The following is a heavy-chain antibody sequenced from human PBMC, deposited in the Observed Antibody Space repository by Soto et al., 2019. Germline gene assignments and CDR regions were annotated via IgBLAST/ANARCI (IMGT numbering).Heavy chain of an antibody. Sequence: SETLSLTCAISGGSITSANWWTWVRQPPGGGLEWIGEISHSGITNYKASLKSRVTMSVDKTKNDVSLKLTSVTAADTAVYYCARVLRGWFDPWGQGTPVTVSS. J-gene: IGHJ5*02. CDR1: GGSITSANW. CDR2: ISHSGIT. CDR3: ARVLRGWFDP. V-gene: IGHV4-4*02.